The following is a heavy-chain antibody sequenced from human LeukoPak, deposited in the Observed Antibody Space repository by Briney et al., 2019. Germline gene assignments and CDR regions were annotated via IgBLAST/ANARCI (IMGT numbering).Heavy chain of an antibody. D-gene: IGHD3-22*01. Sequence: SVKVSCKASGGTFSSYAIRWVRQAPGRGLEWMGGIIPIFGTANYAQKFQGRVTITADESTSTAYMELSSLRSEDTAVYYCARDLTMIVGETNPFDYWGQETLVTVSS. J-gene: IGHJ4*02. CDR2: IIPIFGTA. CDR3: ARDLTMIVGETNPFDY. CDR1: GGTFSSYA. V-gene: IGHV1-69*13.